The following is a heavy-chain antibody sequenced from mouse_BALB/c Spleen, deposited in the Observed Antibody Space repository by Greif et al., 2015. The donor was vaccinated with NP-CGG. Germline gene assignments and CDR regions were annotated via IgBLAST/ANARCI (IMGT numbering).Heavy chain of an antibody. CDR1: GYTFTDYY. J-gene: IGHJ4*01. V-gene: IGHV1-84*02. D-gene: IGHD4-1*01. CDR2: IYPGSGNT. CDR3: ARRTGTEAMDY. Sequence: QLQQSGPELVKPGASEKISCKASGYTFTDYYINWVKQKPGQGLEWIGWIYPGSGNTKYNEKFKGKATLTVDTSSXTAYMQLSSLTSEDTAVYFCARRTGTEAMDYWGQGTSVTVSS.